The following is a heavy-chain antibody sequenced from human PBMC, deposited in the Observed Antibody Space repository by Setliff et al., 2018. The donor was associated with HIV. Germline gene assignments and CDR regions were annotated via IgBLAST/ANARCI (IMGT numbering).Heavy chain of an antibody. CDR2: ISASGGT. V-gene: IGHV4-61*09. CDR3: AREWFSSVYYYSAIDV. D-gene: IGHD3-10*01. Sequence: SETLSLTCTVSGGSIRSGSYYWTWIRQPAGKGPEWIGHISASGGTKYSSSLKSRVTMSVDTSKNQFSLKLTSVTAADTAIYYCAREWFSSVYYYSAIDVWGQGTTVTVSS. CDR1: GGSIRSGSYY. J-gene: IGHJ6*02.